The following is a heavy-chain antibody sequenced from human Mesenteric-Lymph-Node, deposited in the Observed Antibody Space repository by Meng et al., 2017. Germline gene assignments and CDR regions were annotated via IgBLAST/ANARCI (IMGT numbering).Heavy chain of an antibody. V-gene: IGHV3-30*04. Sequence: GESLKISCAASGFTFSSYAMHWVRQAPGKGLEWVAVISYDGSNKYYADSVKGRFTISRDNSKNTLYLQMNSLRAEDTAVYYCARDKFNPAYYFDYWGQG. CDR2: ISYDGSNK. CDR1: GFTFSSYA. J-gene: IGHJ4*02. CDR3: ARDKFNPAYYFDY.